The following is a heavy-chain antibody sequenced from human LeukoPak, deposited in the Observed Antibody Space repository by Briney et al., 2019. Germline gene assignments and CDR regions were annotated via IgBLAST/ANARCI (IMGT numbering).Heavy chain of an antibody. CDR1: GGTFSSYA. CDR2: IIPIVGTA. D-gene: IGHD2-15*01. J-gene: IGHJ3*02. Sequence: SVTVSCKASGGTFSSYAISWVRQAHGEGLEWMGGIIPIVGTANYAQKCQGRVTITTDESTSTAYMELSSLRSEDTAVYYCARDRIIVSSRVSDAFDIWGQGTMLTVSS. CDR3: ARDRIIVSSRVSDAFDI. V-gene: IGHV1-69*05.